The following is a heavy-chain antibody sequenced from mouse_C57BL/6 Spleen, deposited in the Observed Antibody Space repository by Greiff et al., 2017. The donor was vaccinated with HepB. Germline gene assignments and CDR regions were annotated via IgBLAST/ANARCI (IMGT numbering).Heavy chain of an antibody. V-gene: IGHV1-15*01. Sequence: LQESGAELVRPGASVTLSCKASGYTFTDYEMHWVKQTPVHGLEWIGAIDPETGGTAYNQKFKGKAILTADKSSSTAYMELRSLTSEDSAVYYCTRWSWFAYWGQGTLVTVSA. J-gene: IGHJ3*01. CDR3: TRWSWFAY. CDR2: IDPETGGT. CDR1: GYTFTDYE.